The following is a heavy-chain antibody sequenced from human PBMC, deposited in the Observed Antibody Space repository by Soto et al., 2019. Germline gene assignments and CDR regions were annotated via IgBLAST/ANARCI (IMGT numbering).Heavy chain of an antibody. Sequence: QVQLVESGGGVVQPGKSLRLSCAASGFTFSSYYIHWVRKATGKGLEWVAFIWYDGSNKYYADSVKGRFTISRDNSKNTLYLQMSSLRAEYTALYYCAIDERSYPSWPPGMDIWGQAVTLTVSS. D-gene: IGHD3-16*02. CDR1: GFTFSSYY. V-gene: IGHV3-33*01. CDR3: AIDERSYPSWPPGMDI. J-gene: IGHJ6*02. CDR2: IWYDGSNK.